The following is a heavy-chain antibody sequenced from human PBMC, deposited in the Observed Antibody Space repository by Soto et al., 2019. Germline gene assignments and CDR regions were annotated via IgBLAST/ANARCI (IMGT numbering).Heavy chain of an antibody. CDR2: INAGNGIT. J-gene: IGHJ4*02. CDR3: ARGPNPYYFAY. V-gene: IGHV1-3*01. CDR1: GYTFTSYA. Sequence: ASVKVSCKASGYTFTSYAMHWVRQAPGQRLEWMGWINAGNGITKYSQKFQGRVTITRDTSASTAYMELSSLRSEDTAVYYCARGPNPYYFAYWGQGTLVTVSS.